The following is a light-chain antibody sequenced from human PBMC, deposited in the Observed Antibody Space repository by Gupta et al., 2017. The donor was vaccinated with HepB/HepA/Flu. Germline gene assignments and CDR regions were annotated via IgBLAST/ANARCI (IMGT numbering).Light chain of an antibody. CDR2: SNH. CDR1: SSNVGSNP. CDR3: AAWDDSLNGPV. Sequence: QSVLTQPPSVSGTPGHTVIISCSGGSSNVGSNPVNWYQHLPGAATKLLIYSNHRRPSGVPDRFSDSKSGASASLAISGLQSEDEADYFCAAWDDSLNGPVFGGGTKLTVL. V-gene: IGLV1-44*01. J-gene: IGLJ2*01.